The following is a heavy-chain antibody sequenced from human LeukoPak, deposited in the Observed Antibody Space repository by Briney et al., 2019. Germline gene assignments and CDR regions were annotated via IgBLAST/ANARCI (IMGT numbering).Heavy chain of an antibody. CDR1: GGSFSGYY. CDR3: ARLVATRPRFDY. J-gene: IGHJ4*02. CDR2: INHSGST. Sequence: PSETLSLTCAVYGGSFSGYYWSWIRQPPGKGLEWIGEINHSGSTNYNPSLKSRVTISVDTSKNQFSLKLSSVTAADTAVYYCARLVATRPRFDYWGLGTLVTVAS. V-gene: IGHV4-34*01. D-gene: IGHD5-12*01.